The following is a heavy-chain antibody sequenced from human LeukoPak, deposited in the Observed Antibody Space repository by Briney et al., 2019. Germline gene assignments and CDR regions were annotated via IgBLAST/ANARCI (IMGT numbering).Heavy chain of an antibody. Sequence: ASVKVSCKASGYTFTGYYMHWVRQAPGQGLEWMGWINPNSGGTNYAQKFQGRVTMTRDTSISTAYMELSRLRSDDTAVYYCAREAMRRRSDWYFDLWGRGTLVTVSS. CDR2: INPNSGGT. D-gene: IGHD5-24*01. CDR1: GYTFTGYY. V-gene: IGHV1-2*02. CDR3: AREAMRRRSDWYFDL. J-gene: IGHJ2*01.